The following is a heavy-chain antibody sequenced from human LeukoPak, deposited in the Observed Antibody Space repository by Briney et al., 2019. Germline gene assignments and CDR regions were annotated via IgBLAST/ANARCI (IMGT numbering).Heavy chain of an antibody. J-gene: IGHJ6*04. CDR3: ARGALGYYYYYGTDA. CDR1: GYTFTGYY. Sequence: ASVKVSCKASGYTFTGYYMHWVRQAPGQGLEWMGWINPNSGGTNYAQKFQGWVTMTRDTSISTAYMELSRLRSDDTAVYYCARGALGYYYYYGTDAWGKGTTVTVSS. V-gene: IGHV1-2*04. CDR2: INPNSGGT.